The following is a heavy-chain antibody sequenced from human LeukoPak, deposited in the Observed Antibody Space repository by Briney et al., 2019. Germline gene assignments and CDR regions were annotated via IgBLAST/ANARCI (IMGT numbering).Heavy chain of an antibody. Sequence: HPGGSLRLSCAASGFTFSNYEMNWVRQAPGKGLEWVSLISGDGGSTYYADSVKGRFTISRDNSKNSLYLQMNSLRTEDTALYYCAKSRYSYGYNYYYAMDVWGQGTTVTVSS. CDR3: AKSRYSYGYNYYYAMDV. V-gene: IGHV3-43*02. CDR1: GFTFSNYE. J-gene: IGHJ6*02. D-gene: IGHD5-18*01. CDR2: ISGDGGST.